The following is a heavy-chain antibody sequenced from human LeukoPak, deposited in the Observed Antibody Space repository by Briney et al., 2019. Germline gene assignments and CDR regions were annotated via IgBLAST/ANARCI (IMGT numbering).Heavy chain of an antibody. Sequence: GGSLRLSCAASGFTFSSYAMHWVRQAPGKGLEWVAVISYDGSNKYYADSVKGRFTISRDNSKNTLYLQMNSLRAEDTAVYYCARDGAYYYDSSGRVDYWGQGTLVTVSS. CDR2: ISYDGSNK. J-gene: IGHJ4*02. CDR1: GFTFSSYA. D-gene: IGHD3-22*01. V-gene: IGHV3-30*04. CDR3: ARDGAYYYDSSGRVDY.